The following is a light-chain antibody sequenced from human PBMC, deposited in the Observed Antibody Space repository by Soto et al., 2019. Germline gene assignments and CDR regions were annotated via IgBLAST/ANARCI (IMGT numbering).Light chain of an antibody. J-gene: IGKJ2*01. V-gene: IGKV1-33*01. CDR3: QQYDNLPPYT. CDR2: DAS. CDR1: QDISNY. Sequence: DIQMTQSPSSLSASVGDRVTITCQASQDISNYLNWYQQKPGKAPKLLIYDASNLERGVPSRFXGSGSGTDFTFTISSLQPEDIATYYCQQYDNLPPYTFGQGTKLEIK.